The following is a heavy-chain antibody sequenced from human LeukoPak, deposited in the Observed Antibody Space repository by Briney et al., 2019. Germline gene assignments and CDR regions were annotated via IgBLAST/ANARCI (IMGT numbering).Heavy chain of an antibody. J-gene: IGHJ3*02. CDR3: AGESFDI. CDR1: GFAFSRFA. CDR2: ISKDGSNN. V-gene: IGHV3-30*04. Sequence: GGSLRLSCAASGFAFSRFAMDWVRQAPGKGLEWVAVISKDGSNNNYADSVKGRFTISRDNSENALYLQMNSLRAEDSAVYYCAGESFDIWGPGTMVTASS.